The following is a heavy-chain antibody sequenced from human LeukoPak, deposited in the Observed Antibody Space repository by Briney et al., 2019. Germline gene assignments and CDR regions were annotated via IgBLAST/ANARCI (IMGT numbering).Heavy chain of an antibody. J-gene: IGHJ4*02. V-gene: IGHV4-34*01. D-gene: IGHD3-22*01. CDR3: ARARGDYYDSSGYYSAFDY. CDR2: INHSGSA. CDR1: GGPFSGYY. Sequence: SETLSLTCAVYGGPFSGYYWSWIRQPPGKGLEWIGEINHSGSANYNPSLKSRVTISVDMSKNQFSLKLISVTAADTAVYYCARARGDYYDSSGYYSAFDYWGQGTLVTVSS.